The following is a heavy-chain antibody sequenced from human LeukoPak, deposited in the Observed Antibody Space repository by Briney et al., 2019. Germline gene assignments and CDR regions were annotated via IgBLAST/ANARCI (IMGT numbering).Heavy chain of an antibody. Sequence: GGSLRLSCAASGFTFSKTWVSWVRQAPGKGLEWVACIMEDGSVQKYVDSVRGRFTISRDNARNSLYLQMNSLRVEDTAVYYCAKDRVGGALEFWGQGTLAIVSS. CDR3: AKDRVGGALEF. CDR1: GFTFSKTW. CDR2: IMEDGSVQ. D-gene: IGHD2-21*01. J-gene: IGHJ4*02. V-gene: IGHV3-7*01.